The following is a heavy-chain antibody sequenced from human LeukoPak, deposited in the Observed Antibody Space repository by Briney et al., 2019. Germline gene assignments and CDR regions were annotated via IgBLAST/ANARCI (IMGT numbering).Heavy chain of an antibody. D-gene: IGHD4-17*01. Sequence: ASVKVSCKASGGTFSSYAISWVRQAPGQGLEWMGRIIPILGIANYAQKFQGRVTITADKSTSTAYMELSSLRSEDTAVYYCARVTVDYGDAPGVDVGGKGTTATFSS. V-gene: IGHV1-69*04. CDR3: ARVTVDYGDAPGVDV. J-gene: IGHJ6*04. CDR2: IIPILGIA. CDR1: GGTFSSYA.